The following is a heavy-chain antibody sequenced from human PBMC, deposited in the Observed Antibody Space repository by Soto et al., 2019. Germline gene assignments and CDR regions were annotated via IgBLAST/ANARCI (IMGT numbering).Heavy chain of an antibody. J-gene: IGHJ6*02. CDR1: GGSISSYY. CDR3: ARDLNTAMVRVYYYYNGMDV. V-gene: IGHV4-59*12. D-gene: IGHD5-18*01. Sequence: PSETLSLTCTVSGGSISSYYWSWIRQPPGKGLEWIGYIYYSGSTNYNPSLKSRVTISVDTSKNQFSLKLSSVTAADTAVYYCARDLNTAMVRVYYYYNGMDVWGQGTTVT. CDR2: IYYSGST.